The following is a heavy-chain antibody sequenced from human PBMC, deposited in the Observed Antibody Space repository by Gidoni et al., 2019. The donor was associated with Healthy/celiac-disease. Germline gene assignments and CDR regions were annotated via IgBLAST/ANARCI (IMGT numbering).Heavy chain of an antibody. CDR1: VGSISSSSYY. V-gene: IGHV4-39*07. D-gene: IGHD1-1*01. J-gene: IGHJ5*02. CDR3: ARDLEPGNWFDP. CDR2: IYYSGST. Sequence: QLQLPDSGPGLVKPSVTLSLPCTVSVGSISSSSYYWGWIRQPPGKGLEWIGSIYYSGSTYYNPALKSRVTISVDTSKNQFSLKLSSVTAADTAVYYCARDLEPGNWFDPWGQGTLVTVSS.